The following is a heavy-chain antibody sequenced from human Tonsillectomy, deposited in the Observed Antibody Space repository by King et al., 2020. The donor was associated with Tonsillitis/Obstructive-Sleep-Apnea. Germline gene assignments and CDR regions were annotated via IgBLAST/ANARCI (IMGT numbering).Heavy chain of an antibody. CDR1: GYSFTTYW. Sequence: QLVQSGAEVKKPGESLKISCKGSGYSFTTYWIGWVRQMPGKGLEWMGIIYPGDSXTRYSPSFQGQVTISADRSISTAYLQWSTLKASDTAMYYCARPPSSLGEPVGAFDIWGQGTMVTVSS. J-gene: IGHJ3*02. CDR3: ARPPSSLGEPVGAFDI. CDR2: IYPGDSXT. V-gene: IGHV5-51*01. D-gene: IGHD3-16*01.